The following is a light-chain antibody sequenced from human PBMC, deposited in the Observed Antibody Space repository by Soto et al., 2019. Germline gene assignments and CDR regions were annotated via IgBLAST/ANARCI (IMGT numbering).Light chain of an antibody. J-gene: IGLJ1*01. Sequence: SYELTQPPSVSVATGQTARITCGGINIGSKSVHWYQQKPGQAPVLVVYDDSDRPSGIPERFSGSNSGNTATLTSSRVEAGDEADYYCQVWDSSSDLVFGTGTKLTVL. V-gene: IGLV3-21*02. CDR2: DDS. CDR3: QVWDSSSDLV. CDR1: NIGSKS.